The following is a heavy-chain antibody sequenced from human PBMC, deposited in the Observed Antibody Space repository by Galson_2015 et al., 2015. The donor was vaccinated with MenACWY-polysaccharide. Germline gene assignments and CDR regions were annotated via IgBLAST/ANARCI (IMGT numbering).Heavy chain of an antibody. CDR1: GYTFTSYG. V-gene: IGHV1-18*01. Sequence: SVKVSCKASGYTFTSYGISWVRQAPGQGLEWMGWISAYNGNTNYAQKLQGRVTMTTDTSTSTAYMELRSLRSDDTAVYYCARDHYPTYYYDSSGYYPRGTWGQGTLVTVSS. D-gene: IGHD3-22*01. J-gene: IGHJ4*02. CDR2: ISAYNGNT. CDR3: ARDHYPTYYYDSSGYYPRGT.